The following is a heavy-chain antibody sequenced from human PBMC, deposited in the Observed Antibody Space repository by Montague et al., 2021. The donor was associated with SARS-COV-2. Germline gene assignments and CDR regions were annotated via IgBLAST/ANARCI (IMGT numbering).Heavy chain of an antibody. V-gene: IGHV4-59*01. D-gene: IGHD2-15*01. CDR2: VYYTGGT. Sequence: SETLSFTCSISGGSINSFYWNWIRQSPGKGLEWIGYVYYTGGTNYNPSLKSRATISVDTSKNQFSLTVGSVTAADTAVYYCARAGGGSSYNYYGLDVWGQGTTVTVSS. J-gene: IGHJ6*02. CDR3: ARAGGGSSYNYYGLDV. CDR1: GGSINSFY.